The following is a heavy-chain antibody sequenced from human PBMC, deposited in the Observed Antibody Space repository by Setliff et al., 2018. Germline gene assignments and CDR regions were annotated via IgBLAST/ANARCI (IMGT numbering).Heavy chain of an antibody. CDR3: ARDGVMYGMDV. J-gene: IGHJ6*02. Sequence: PGGSLRLSCSASGFTFSSFWMSWVRQSPGKGLEWLSKISGTGNTVYYADSVRGRFTISRDNAKNSLYLQMNSPRAEDTAMYYCARDGVMYGMDVWGQGTTVTVSS. CDR1: GFTFSSFW. V-gene: IGHV3-48*04. CDR2: ISGTGNTV. D-gene: IGHD2-8*01.